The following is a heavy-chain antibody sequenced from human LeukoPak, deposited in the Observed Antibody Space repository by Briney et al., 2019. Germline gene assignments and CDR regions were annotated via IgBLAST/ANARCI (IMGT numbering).Heavy chain of an antibody. D-gene: IGHD6-6*01. J-gene: IGHJ3*02. CDR1: GYTFTSYY. Sequence: ASVKVSCKASGYTFTSYYMHWVRQAPGQGLEWMGIINPSGDSTSYAQKFQGRVTMTRDMSTSTVYMELSSLRSEDTAVYYCARSAPDSDAFDIWGQGTMVTVSS. CDR2: INPSGDST. V-gene: IGHV1-46*01. CDR3: ARSAPDSDAFDI.